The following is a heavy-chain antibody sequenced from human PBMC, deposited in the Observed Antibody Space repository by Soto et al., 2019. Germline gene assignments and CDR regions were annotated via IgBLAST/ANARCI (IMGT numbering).Heavy chain of an antibody. CDR3: AAYSGYFYYFDY. V-gene: IGHV4-30-4*01. CDR2: IYYSGST. J-gene: IGHJ4*02. Sequence: KPSETLSLTCTVSGGSISSGDYYWSWIRQPPGKGLEWIGYIYYSGSTYYNPSLKSRVTISVDTSKNQFSLKLSSVTAADTAVYYCAAYSGYFYYFDYWGQGTLVTVSS. D-gene: IGHD5-12*01. CDR1: GGSISSGDYY.